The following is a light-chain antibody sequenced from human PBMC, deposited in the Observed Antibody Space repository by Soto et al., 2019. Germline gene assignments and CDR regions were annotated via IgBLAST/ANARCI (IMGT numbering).Light chain of an antibody. Sequence: DIQMTQSPSTLSASVGDRVTITCRASQSISSWLAWYQQKPGKAPKLLIYDASGLESGVPSRFSGSGSGTEFTLTISSLQPDDFATYYCQQYNSYWTFGQGTTVDIK. V-gene: IGKV1-5*01. J-gene: IGKJ1*01. CDR1: QSISSW. CDR2: DAS. CDR3: QQYNSYWT.